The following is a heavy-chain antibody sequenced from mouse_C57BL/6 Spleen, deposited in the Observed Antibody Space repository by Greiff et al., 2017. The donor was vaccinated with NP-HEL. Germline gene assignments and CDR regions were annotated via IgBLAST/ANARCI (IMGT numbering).Heavy chain of an antibody. CDR2: IDPSDSYT. J-gene: IGHJ4*01. V-gene: IGHV1-50*01. CDR3: ARGGYDVRYYAMDY. CDR1: GYTFTSYW. D-gene: IGHD2-2*01. Sequence: VQLQQPGAELVKPGASVKLSCKASGYTFTSYWMQWVKQRPGQGLEWIGEIDPSDSYTNYNQKFKGKATLTVDTSSSTAYMQLSSLTSEDSAVYYCARGGYDVRYYAMDYWGQGTSVTVSS.